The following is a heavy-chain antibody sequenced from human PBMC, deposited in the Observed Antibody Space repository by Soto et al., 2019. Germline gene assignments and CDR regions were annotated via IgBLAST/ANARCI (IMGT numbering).Heavy chain of an antibody. V-gene: IGHV3-7*01. J-gene: IGHJ4*02. CDR2: INQDGSEK. Sequence: EVQLVESGGGLVQPGGSLRLSCATSGFIFRSYWMSWVRQAPGKGLEWVANINQDGSEKYYVDSVRGRFIISRDNAENSLYVQMNSLRAEDTAVYYCARDGVEAGLYLDNWGQGTLVTVST. CDR3: ARDGVEAGLYLDN. D-gene: IGHD6-19*01. CDR1: GFIFRSYW.